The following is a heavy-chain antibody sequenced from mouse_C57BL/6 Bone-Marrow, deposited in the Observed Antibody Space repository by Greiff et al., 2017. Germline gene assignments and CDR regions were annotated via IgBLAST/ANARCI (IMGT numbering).Heavy chain of an antibody. CDR1: GFNIKDYY. J-gene: IGHJ2*01. D-gene: IGHD1-1*01. CDR2: IDPEDGET. Sequence: VQLQQSGAELVKPGASVKLSCTASGFNIKDYYMHWVKQRTEQGLEWIGRIDPEDGETKYDPKFQGKATITADTSSNTAYLQLSSLTSEDTAVYYCARSKVIDYYGSSFYFDYWGQGTTLTVSS. V-gene: IGHV14-2*01. CDR3: ARSKVIDYYGSSFYFDY.